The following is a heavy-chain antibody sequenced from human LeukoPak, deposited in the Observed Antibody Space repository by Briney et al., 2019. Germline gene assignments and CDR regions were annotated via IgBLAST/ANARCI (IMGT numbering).Heavy chain of an antibody. CDR3: ARDFSPFYGSGSYYFDY. V-gene: IGHV1-18*01. D-gene: IGHD3-10*01. CDR2: ISAYNGNT. Sequence: ASVKVSCKASGYTFTSYGISWVRRAPGQGLEWMGWISAYNGNTNYAQKLQGRVTMTTDTSTSTAYMELRSLRSDDTAVYYCARDFSPFYGSGSYYFDYWGQGTLVTVSS. J-gene: IGHJ4*02. CDR1: GYTFTSYG.